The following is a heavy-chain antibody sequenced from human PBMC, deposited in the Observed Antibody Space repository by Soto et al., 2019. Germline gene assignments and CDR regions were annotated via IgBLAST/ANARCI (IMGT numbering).Heavy chain of an antibody. V-gene: IGHV1-3*01. CDR3: ARESTRTTAPDY. CDR1: GYTFTSYS. CDR2: FNAGSGNT. J-gene: IGHJ4*02. Sequence: ASVKVSCKASGYTFTSYSMHWVRQAPGQRLEWMGWFNAGSGNTKYSQKFQGRVTITRDTSATTAYMELGSLRYEDTAVYYCARESTRTTAPDYWGQGTLVTVSS. D-gene: IGHD4-17*01.